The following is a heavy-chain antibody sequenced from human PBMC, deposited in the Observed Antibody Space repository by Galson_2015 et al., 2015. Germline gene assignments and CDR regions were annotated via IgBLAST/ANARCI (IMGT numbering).Heavy chain of an antibody. CDR1: GFTFSRAW. Sequence: SLRLSCAASGFTFSRAWMSWVRQAPGKGLEWVGRVKSKTDGGTTDYAAPVKGRFTISRDDSKNTLYLQMNSLKTEDTAVYYCTTDVPYGSGSYYNVWFDPWGQGTLVTVSS. D-gene: IGHD3-10*01. CDR2: VKSKTDGGTT. V-gene: IGHV3-15*01. CDR3: TTDVPYGSGSYYNVWFDP. J-gene: IGHJ5*02.